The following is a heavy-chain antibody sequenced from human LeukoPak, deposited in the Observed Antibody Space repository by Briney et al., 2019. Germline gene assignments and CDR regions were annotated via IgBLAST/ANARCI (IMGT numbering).Heavy chain of an antibody. J-gene: IGHJ5*02. V-gene: IGHV3-48*03. Sequence: PGGSLRLSCAASGFTFSSYEMNWVRQAPGKGLEWISYISSSGFTKYYADSVKDRFTISRDNPKNSLYLQMNSLRAEDTAVYYCARDFLGRGYPPIFDPWGQGTLVTVSS. CDR1: GFTFSSYE. CDR3: ARDFLGRGYPPIFDP. D-gene: IGHD3-22*01. CDR2: ISSSGFTK.